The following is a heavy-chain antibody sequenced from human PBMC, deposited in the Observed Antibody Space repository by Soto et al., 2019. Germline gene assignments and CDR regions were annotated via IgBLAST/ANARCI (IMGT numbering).Heavy chain of an antibody. V-gene: IGHV4-39*01. J-gene: IGHJ4*02. CDR3: VSQWTTVITQAYFDS. CDR2: VYYRGRS. Sequence: PSETLSLTCTVSGGSVTNSSYYWGWIRQSPGKGLEWIGSVYYRGRSYSKSSVKSRVTISVDTSKNQFSLNLNSVTASDTAVYFCVSQWTTVITQAYFDSWGPGALAPVSS. CDR1: GGSVTNSSYY. D-gene: IGHD4-4*01.